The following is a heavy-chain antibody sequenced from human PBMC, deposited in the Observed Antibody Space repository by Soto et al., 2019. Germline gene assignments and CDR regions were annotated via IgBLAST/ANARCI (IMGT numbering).Heavy chain of an antibody. V-gene: IGHV3-21*01. D-gene: IGHD3-22*01. CDR2: ISSSSSYI. CDR3: ARVPYDSSGYPSYNYYYYYGMDV. CDR1: GFTFSSYS. Sequence: LRLSCAASGFTFSSYSMNWVRQAPGKGLEWVSSISSSSSYIYYADSVKGRFTISRDNAKNSLYLQMNSLRAEDTAVYYCARVPYDSSGYPSYNYYYYYGMDVWGQGTTVTVSS. J-gene: IGHJ6*02.